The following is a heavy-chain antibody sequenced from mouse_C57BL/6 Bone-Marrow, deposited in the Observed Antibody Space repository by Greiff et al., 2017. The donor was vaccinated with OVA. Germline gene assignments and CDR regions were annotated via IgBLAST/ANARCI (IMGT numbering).Heavy chain of an antibody. V-gene: IGHV6-3*01. CDR3: TGGDGSSSFAY. D-gene: IGHD1-1*01. Sequence: EVQLVESGGGLVQPGGSMKLSCVASGFTFSNYWMNWVRQSPEKGLEWVAQIRLKSDNYATHYAESVKGRFTISRDDSKSSVYLQMNNLRAEDTGIYYCTGGDGSSSFAYWGQGTLVTVSA. J-gene: IGHJ3*01. CDR2: IRLKSDNYAT. CDR1: GFTFSNYW.